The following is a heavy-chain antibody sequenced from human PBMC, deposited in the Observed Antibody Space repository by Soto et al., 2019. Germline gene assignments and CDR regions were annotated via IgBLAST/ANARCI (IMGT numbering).Heavy chain of an antibody. J-gene: IGHJ4*02. CDR3: ARGYYDSSGYYWVFDH. Sequence: GGSLRLSCAASGFTFSSYSMNWVRQAPGKGLEWVSYISSSSSTIYYADSVKGRFTISRDNAKNSLYLQMNSLRAEDTAVYYCARGYYDSSGYYWVFDHWGQGTLVTVSS. CDR1: GFTFSSYS. V-gene: IGHV3-48*01. D-gene: IGHD3-22*01. CDR2: ISSSSSTI.